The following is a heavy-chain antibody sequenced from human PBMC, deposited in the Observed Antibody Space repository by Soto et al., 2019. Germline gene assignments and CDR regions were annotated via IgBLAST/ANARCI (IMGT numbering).Heavy chain of an antibody. CDR2: ISADSSTI. J-gene: IGHJ4*02. V-gene: IGHV3-48*01. CDR1: GFTFSSYT. D-gene: IGHD3-22*01. Sequence: EVQLVESGGGLVQPGGSLKLSCAASGFTFSSYTMNWVRQAPGKGLEWVSYISADSSTIYYADSVKGRFTISRDNAKNSLYLQMNSLRAEDTAVYYCARHYYYDNSGSLRYWGQGTLVTISS. CDR3: ARHYYYDNSGSLRY.